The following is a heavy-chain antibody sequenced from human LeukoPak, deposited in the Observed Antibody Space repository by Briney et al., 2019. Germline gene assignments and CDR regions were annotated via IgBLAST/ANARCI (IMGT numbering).Heavy chain of an antibody. V-gene: IGHV1-2*02. D-gene: IGHD6-13*01. CDR2: INANSGGT. J-gene: IGHJ4*02. Sequence: GASVKVSCKASGYTFTGYYMHWVRQAPGQGLEWMGWINANSGGTNYAQKFQGRVTMTRDTSISTAYMELSRLRSDDTAVYYCAKDGSVYSSSIYYFDYWGQGTLVTVSS. CDR1: GYTFTGYY. CDR3: AKDGSVYSSSIYYFDY.